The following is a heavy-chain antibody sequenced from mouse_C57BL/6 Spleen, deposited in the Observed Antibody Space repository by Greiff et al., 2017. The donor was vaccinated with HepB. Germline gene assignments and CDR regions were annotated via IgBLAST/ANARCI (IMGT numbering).Heavy chain of an antibody. CDR2: IDPSDSYT. CDR3: ARNYHQRQGFAMDY. V-gene: IGHV1-50*01. J-gene: IGHJ4*01. D-gene: IGHD2-1*01. CDR1: GYTFTSYW. Sequence: QVQLKQPGAELVKPGASVKLSCKASGYTFTSYWMQWVKQRPGQDLEWIGGIDPSDSYTKYNQKFKGQATLTVETSSSTAYMQRSSLTTEDSSVYYCARNYHQRQGFAMDYWCQGTSVTVSS.